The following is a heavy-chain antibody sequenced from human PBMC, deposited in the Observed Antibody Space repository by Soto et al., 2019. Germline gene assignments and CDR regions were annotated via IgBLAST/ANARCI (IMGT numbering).Heavy chain of an antibody. V-gene: IGHV1-46*01. Sequence: QVQLVQSGAEVKKPGASVKVSCKASGYTFTSYYMHWVRQAPGQGLEWMGIINPSGGSTSYAQKFQGRVTMTRDTSTSTVYMELSSLRSEDTAVYYCARGKVTAIPESPTFDYWGQGTLVTVSS. D-gene: IGHD2-21*02. CDR3: ARGKVTAIPESPTFDY. CDR1: GYTFTSYY. J-gene: IGHJ4*02. CDR2: INPSGGST.